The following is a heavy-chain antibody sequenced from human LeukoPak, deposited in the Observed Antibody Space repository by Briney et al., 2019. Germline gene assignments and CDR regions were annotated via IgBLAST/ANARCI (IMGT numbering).Heavy chain of an antibody. J-gene: IGHJ4*02. V-gene: IGHV4-59*01. D-gene: IGHD3-9*01. CDR3: ARDGQHTYGRYFAY. CDR2: MQYDGNS. CDR1: GGSISTYY. Sequence: SETLSLTCTVSGGSISTYYWNWIRKSPGKGLEWMGFMQYDGNSKYHPSLRGRATIVLDTSKNQISLILRSVTAADTAVYYCARDGQHTYGRYFAYWGQGIPVTVSS.